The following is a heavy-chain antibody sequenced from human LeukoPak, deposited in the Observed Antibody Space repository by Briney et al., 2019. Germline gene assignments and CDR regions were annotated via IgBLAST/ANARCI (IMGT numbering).Heavy chain of an antibody. CDR1: GFTFSSYA. V-gene: IGHV3-30*04. D-gene: IGHD5-18*01. CDR3: ASGPPPLSDKRVYCYRYGVDY. J-gene: IGHJ4*02. CDR2: ISYDGSNK. Sequence: GGSLRLSCAPSGFTFSSYAMHWVRQAPGKGLEWVAVISYDGSNKYYADSVKGRFTISRDNSKNTLYLQMNSLRAEDTAVYYCASGPPPLSDKRVYCYRYGVDYWDQGTLVTVSS.